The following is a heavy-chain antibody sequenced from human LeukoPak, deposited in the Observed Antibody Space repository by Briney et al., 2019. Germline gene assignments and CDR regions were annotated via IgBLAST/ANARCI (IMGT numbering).Heavy chain of an antibody. CDR1: GFTFSSYG. CDR3: AREVAPLYFHYGMDV. CDR2: TWYDGRNN. J-gene: IGHJ6*01. V-gene: IGHV3-33*01. D-gene: IGHD2-21*01. Sequence: SGGSLRLSCAASGFTFSSYGMHWVRQAPGKGLEWVAVTWYDGRNNYYAASVKGRFTISRDDSKTTVYLLMNSLRAEDTAVYYCAREVAPLYFHYGMDVWGEGTTVTVSS.